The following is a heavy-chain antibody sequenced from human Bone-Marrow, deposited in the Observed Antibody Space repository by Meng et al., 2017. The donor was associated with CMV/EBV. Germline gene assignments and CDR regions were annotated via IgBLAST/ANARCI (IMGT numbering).Heavy chain of an antibody. Sequence: ASVKVSCKASGYTFTSYDINWVRQATGQGLEWMGWMNPNSGNTGYAQKFQGRVTMTRNNSISTAYMELSSLRSEDTAVYYCARGPYYDFWSGYYTYYYYYGMDVWGQGTTVTVSS. CDR1: GYTFTSYD. CDR2: MNPNSGNT. CDR3: ARGPYYDFWSGYYTYYYYYGMDV. J-gene: IGHJ6*02. V-gene: IGHV1-8*01. D-gene: IGHD3-3*01.